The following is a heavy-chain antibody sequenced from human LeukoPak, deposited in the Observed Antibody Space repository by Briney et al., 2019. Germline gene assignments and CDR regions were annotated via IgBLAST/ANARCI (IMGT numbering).Heavy chain of an antibody. V-gene: IGHV2-70*11. J-gene: IGHJ4*02. Sequence: SGPALVKPTQTLTLTCTFSGFSLSTSGMCVSWIRQPPGKALEWLARIDWDDDKYYSTSLRTRLTISKDTSKNQVVLTMTNMDPVDTATYYCARNGGNSGGYYFGYWGQGTLVTVSS. D-gene: IGHD4-23*01. CDR3: ARNGGNSGGYYFGY. CDR2: IDWDDDK. CDR1: GFSLSTSGMC.